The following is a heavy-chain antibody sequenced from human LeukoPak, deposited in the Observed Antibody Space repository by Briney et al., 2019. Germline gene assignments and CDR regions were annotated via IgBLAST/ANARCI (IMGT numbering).Heavy chain of an antibody. CDR1: GFVFTIYT. CDR2: ISGSGNGFSI. Sequence: GGSLRLSCSASGFVFTIYTMYWVRQAPGRGPEYVSTISGSGNGFSIYYADSVKGRFTISRDDSKSILYLQMNGLRSEDTAVYYCVKDFGRIRGTPDSWGQGTLVTVSS. D-gene: IGHD1-26*01. V-gene: IGHV3-64D*06. J-gene: IGHJ4*02. CDR3: VKDFGRIRGTPDS.